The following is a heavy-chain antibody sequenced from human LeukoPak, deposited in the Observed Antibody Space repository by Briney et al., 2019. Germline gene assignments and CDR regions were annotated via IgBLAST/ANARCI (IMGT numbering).Heavy chain of an antibody. CDR3: VRSGVPYGMDV. CDR1: GFTFSSYW. CDR2: IKGDGSEE. Sequence: GGSLRLSCAASGFTFSSYWMHWVRQTPGKGLEWVASIKGDGSEESTLDSVKGRFSIFRDNAKNSLNLQMNSLRAEDTALYYCVRSGVPYGMDVWGQGTTVTVSS. J-gene: IGHJ6*02. D-gene: IGHD1-1*01. V-gene: IGHV3-7*01.